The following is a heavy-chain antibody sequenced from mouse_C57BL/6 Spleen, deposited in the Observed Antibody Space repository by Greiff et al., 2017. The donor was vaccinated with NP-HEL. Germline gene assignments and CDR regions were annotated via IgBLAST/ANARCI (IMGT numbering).Heavy chain of an antibody. CDR1: GYAFTNYL. J-gene: IGHJ1*03. D-gene: IGHD1-1*01. CDR2: INPGSGGT. CDR3: ARGRTTGGLYFDV. V-gene: IGHV1-54*01. Sequence: QVQLQQSGAELVRPGTSVKVSCKASGYAFTNYLIEWVKQRPGQGLEWIGVINPGSGGTNYNEKFKGKATLTADKSSSTAYMQLSSLTSEDSAVYVCARGRTTGGLYFDVWGTGTTVTVSS.